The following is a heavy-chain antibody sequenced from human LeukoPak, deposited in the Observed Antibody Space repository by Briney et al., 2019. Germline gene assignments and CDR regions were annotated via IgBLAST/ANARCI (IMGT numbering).Heavy chain of an antibody. CDR2: INHSGST. Sequence: KPSETLSLTCAVYGGSFSGHYWSWIRQPPGKGLEWIGEINHSGSTNYNPSLKSRVTISVDTSKNQFSLKLSSVTAADTAVYYCARGRRYCSSTSCYRGWGFDYWGQGTLVTVSS. D-gene: IGHD2-2*01. CDR1: GGSFSGHY. J-gene: IGHJ4*02. V-gene: IGHV4-34*01. CDR3: ARGRRYCSSTSCYRGWGFDY.